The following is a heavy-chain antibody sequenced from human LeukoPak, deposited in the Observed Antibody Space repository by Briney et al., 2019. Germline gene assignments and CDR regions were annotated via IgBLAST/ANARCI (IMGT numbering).Heavy chain of an antibody. CDR3: ARHKWDSSLDY. CDR1: GGSISSYY. CDR2: IYYTGST. Sequence: KPSETLSLTCTVSGGSISSYYWSWIRQPPGKGLEWIGYIYYTGSTNYNPSLKSRVTISVDTSKNQFSLRLSSVTAADTAVYYCARHKWDSSLDYWGQGALVTVSS. J-gene: IGHJ4*02. V-gene: IGHV4-59*08. D-gene: IGHD3-22*01.